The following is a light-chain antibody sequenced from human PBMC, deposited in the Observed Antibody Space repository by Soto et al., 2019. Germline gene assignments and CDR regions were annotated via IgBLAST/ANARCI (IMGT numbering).Light chain of an antibody. V-gene: IGLV1-44*01. CDR2: SSN. CDR1: SSSIGSNA. Sequence: QSVLTQPPSASGTPGQRVTISCSGSSSSIGSNAINWYQQLPGTAPKLLMHSSNQRPSGVPDRFSGSKSGTSASLAISGLQSEDEADYYCAAWDDSLNGVVFGGGTKVTVL. CDR3: AAWDDSLNGVV. J-gene: IGLJ2*01.